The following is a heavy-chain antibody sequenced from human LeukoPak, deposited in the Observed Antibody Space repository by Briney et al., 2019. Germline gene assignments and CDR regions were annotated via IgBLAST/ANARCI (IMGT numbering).Heavy chain of an antibody. CDR3: AREIGPRQLHLWGAAFDF. V-gene: IGHV1-2*02. J-gene: IGHJ4*02. D-gene: IGHD5-18*01. CDR1: GYTFTGYY. Sequence: ASVKVSCKASGYTFTGYYMHWVRQAPGQGLEWMGWINPNSGGTNYAQKFQGRVTMTRDTSISPAYMELSRLRSDDTAVYYCAREIGPRQLHLWGAAFDFWGQGTLVTVSS. CDR2: INPNSGGT.